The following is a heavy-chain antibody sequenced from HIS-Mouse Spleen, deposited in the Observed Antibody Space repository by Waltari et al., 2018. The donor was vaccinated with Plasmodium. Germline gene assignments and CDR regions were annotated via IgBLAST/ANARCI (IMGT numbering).Heavy chain of an antibody. J-gene: IGHJ2*01. D-gene: IGHD3-3*01. CDR1: VGSFSGSY. CDR2: INHSGST. V-gene: IGHV4-34*01. Sequence: QVQLQQWGAGLLKPSETLSLTCAVSVGSFSGSYWRWLRQPPGKGLEWIGEINHSGSTNYNPSLKSRVTISVDTSKNQFSLKLSSVTAADTAVYYCARVTSSGVYWYFDLWGRGTLVTVSS. CDR3: ARVTSSGVYWYFDL.